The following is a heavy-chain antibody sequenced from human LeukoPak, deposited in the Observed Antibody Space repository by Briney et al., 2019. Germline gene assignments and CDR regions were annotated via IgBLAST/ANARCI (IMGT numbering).Heavy chain of an antibody. CDR1: GFTFSSYG. CDR2: IWYDGSNK. CDR3: AKDERGYGDAFDI. V-gene: IGHV3-30*02. Sequence: GGSLRLSCAASGFTFSSYGMHWVRQAPGKGLEWVAVIWYDGSNKYYADSVKGRFTISRDNSKNTLYLQMNSLGAEDTAVYCCAKDERGYGDAFDIWGQGTMVTVSS. D-gene: IGHD5-12*01. J-gene: IGHJ3*02.